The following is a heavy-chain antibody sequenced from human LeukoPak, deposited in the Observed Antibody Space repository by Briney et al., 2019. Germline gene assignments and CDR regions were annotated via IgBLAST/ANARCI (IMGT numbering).Heavy chain of an antibody. CDR1: GGTFSSYA. D-gene: IGHD5-12*01. Sequence: GASVKVSCKASGGTFSSYAISWVRQAPGQGLEWMGGIIPIFGTANYAQKFQGRVTITTDESTSTAYMELSSLRSEDTAVYYCARVVQPGSIVATISNYYYYYMDVWGKGATVTVSS. V-gene: IGHV1-69*05. CDR3: ARVVQPGSIVATISNYYYYYMDV. CDR2: IIPIFGTA. J-gene: IGHJ6*03.